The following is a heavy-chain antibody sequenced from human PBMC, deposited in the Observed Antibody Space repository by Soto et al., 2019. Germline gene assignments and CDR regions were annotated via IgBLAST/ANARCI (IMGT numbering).Heavy chain of an antibody. CDR1: GGSFSGYY. CDR3: ARTQLRSGGSCYSLCGLAFDY. J-gene: IGHJ4*02. D-gene: IGHD2-15*01. Sequence: QVQLQQWGAGLLKPSETLSLTCAVYGGSFSGYYWSWIRQPPGKWLEWIGEINHSGSTNYNPSLKSRVTISVDTSKNQFSLKLSSVTAADTAVYYCARTQLRSGGSCYSLCGLAFDYWGQGTLVTVSS. CDR2: INHSGST. V-gene: IGHV4-34*01.